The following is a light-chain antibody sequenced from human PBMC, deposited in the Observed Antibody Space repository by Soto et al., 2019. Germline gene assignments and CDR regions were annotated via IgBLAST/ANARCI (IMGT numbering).Light chain of an antibody. CDR1: SSDVGGYNY. CDR2: EVS. V-gene: IGLV2-8*01. Sequence: QSALTQPPSASGSPGQSVTISCTGTSSDVGGYNYVSWYQQHPGKAPKLMIYEVSKRPSGVPDRFSGSKSGNTASLTVSGLQAEDEADYYCQSYDDSLGVVFGGGTKLTVL. J-gene: IGLJ2*01. CDR3: QSYDDSLGVV.